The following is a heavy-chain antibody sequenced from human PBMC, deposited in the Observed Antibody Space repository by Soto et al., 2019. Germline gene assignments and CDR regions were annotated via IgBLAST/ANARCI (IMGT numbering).Heavy chain of an antibody. J-gene: IGHJ4*01. CDR1: GFTFSNYS. Sequence: GGSLRLSCAVSGFTFSNYSMNWVRQAPGKGLEWVSSISRGSSYIYYADSVKGRFTISRDNAKNSLSLQMNSLRAEDTAIYYCAREALPHYLGSSSTLDPFDRWAHGTLVTGSS. CDR3: AREALPHYLGSSSTLDPFDR. CDR2: ISRGSSYI. D-gene: IGHD3-10*01. V-gene: IGHV3-21*01.